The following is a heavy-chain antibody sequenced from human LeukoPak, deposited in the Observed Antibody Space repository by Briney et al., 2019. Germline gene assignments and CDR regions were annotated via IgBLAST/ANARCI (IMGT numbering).Heavy chain of an antibody. CDR3: ARERYYYGSGSSSDY. CDR2: IKSDGSST. Sequence: PGGSLRLSCTASGFTFSSYWMHWVRQVPGKGLVWVSLIKSDGSSTNYADSVKGRFTISRDNSKNTLYLQMNGLRDEDTAVYYCARERYYYGSGSSSDYWGQGTLVTVSS. J-gene: IGHJ4*02. D-gene: IGHD3-10*01. V-gene: IGHV3-74*01. CDR1: GFTFSSYW.